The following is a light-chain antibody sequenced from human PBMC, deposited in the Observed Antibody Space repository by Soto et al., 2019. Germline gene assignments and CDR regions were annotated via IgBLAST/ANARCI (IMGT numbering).Light chain of an antibody. CDR1: QSLLHSNGYNY. CDR2: LGS. CDR3: MQALQTPYT. Sequence: IVMTQSPLSLPVTPGEPASISCRSSQSLLHSNGYNYLDWYLQKPGQSPQLLVYLGSNRASGVPDRLSGSGSGTDFTLKISRVEAEDVGVYYCMQALQTPYTFGQGTELEIK. V-gene: IGKV2-28*01. J-gene: IGKJ2*01.